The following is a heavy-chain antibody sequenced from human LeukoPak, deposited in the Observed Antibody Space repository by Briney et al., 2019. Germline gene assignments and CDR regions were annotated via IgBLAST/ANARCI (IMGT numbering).Heavy chain of an antibody. CDR3: ARDPYSGNYGNDYYYYMDV. J-gene: IGHJ6*03. D-gene: IGHD1-26*01. CDR1: GFTFSSYA. CDR2: ITSSSSYI. V-gene: IGHV3-21*06. Sequence: GGSLRLSCAASGFTFSSYAMTWVRQAPGKGLEWISSITSSSSYIYYADSVKGRFTISRDNAKNSLYLQMNSLSPDDTAVYFCARDPYSGNYGNDYYYYMDVWGKGTTVTISS.